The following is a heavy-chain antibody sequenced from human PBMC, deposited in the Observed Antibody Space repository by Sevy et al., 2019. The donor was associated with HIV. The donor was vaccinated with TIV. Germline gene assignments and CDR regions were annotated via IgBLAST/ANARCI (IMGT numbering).Heavy chain of an antibody. V-gene: IGHV3-30-3*01. CDR1: GFSLRNYD. CDR2: ISDDASKK. D-gene: IGHD5-12*01. J-gene: IGHJ4*02. Sequence: GGSLRLSCAASGFSLRNYDMHWVRQAPGKGLEWVTVISDDASKKYYADSVRGRFTISRDNSKSTLYLQMNSLRIEDTAMYFCARNGDSDYAEDFDYWGQGSLVTVSS. CDR3: ARNGDSDYAEDFDY.